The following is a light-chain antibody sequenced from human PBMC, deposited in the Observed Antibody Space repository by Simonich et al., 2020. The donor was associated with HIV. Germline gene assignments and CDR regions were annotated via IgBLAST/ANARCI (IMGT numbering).Light chain of an antibody. CDR2: NTN. V-gene: IGLV8-61*01. CDR1: SGSVSSGYY. CDR3: VLYMSSGTVI. Sequence: QTVVTQEPSFSVSPGGTVTLTFALSSGSVSSGYYPSWYQKTPAQAPRTLIYNTNIRSSGVPDRFSGSILGNKAALSITGAQADDESDYYCVLYMSSGTVIFGGGTKLTVL. J-gene: IGLJ2*01.